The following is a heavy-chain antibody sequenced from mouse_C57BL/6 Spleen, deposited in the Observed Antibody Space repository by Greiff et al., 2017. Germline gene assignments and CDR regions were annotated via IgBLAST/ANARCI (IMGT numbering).Heavy chain of an antibody. V-gene: IGHV1-5*01. J-gene: IGHJ4*01. CDR1: GYTFTSYW. Sequence: VQLQQSGTVLARPGASVKMSCKTSGYTFTSYWMHWVQQRPGQGLEWIGVIYPGNSDTSYNQKFKGKAKLTAVTSASTAYMELNSLSNENSAVYYCTRFMVDDAMDYWGQGTSVTVSS. CDR2: IYPGNSDT. D-gene: IGHD1-1*02. CDR3: TRFMVDDAMDY.